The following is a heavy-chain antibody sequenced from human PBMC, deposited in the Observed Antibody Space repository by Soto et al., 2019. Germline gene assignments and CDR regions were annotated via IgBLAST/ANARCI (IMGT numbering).Heavy chain of an antibody. Sequence: ASVKVSCKASGYTFTGYYMHWVRQAPGQGLEWMGWINPNSGGTNYAQKFQGRVTMTRDTSISTAYMGLSRLRSDDTAVYYCARDMDDYDFWRGYYNPNWFQPWGQATRVSVS. CDR1: GYTFTGYY. J-gene: IGHJ5*02. CDR3: ARDMDDYDFWRGYYNPNWFQP. D-gene: IGHD3-3*01. CDR2: INPNSGGT. V-gene: IGHV1-2*02.